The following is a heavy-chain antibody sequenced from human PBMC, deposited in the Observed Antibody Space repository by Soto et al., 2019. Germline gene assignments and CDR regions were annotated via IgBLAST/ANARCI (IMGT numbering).Heavy chain of an antibody. CDR2: INPYNGNT. CDR3: ARVVAAAPVYYGMDV. J-gene: IGHJ6*02. Sequence: QVQLVQSGAEVKKPGASVKVSCKASGFTFAIYGITWVRQAPGKGLEWMGWINPYNGNTNYAQKFQGRVTTSTDTSTTTGYMELRSLRSDDTAVYYCARVVAAAPVYYGMDVWGQGTTVTVSS. V-gene: IGHV1-18*01. CDR1: GFTFAIYG. D-gene: IGHD2-15*01.